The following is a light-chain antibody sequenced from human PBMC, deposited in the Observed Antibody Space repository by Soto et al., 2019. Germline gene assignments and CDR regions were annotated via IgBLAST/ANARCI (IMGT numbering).Light chain of an antibody. J-gene: IGLJ2*01. V-gene: IGLV2-14*01. CDR1: SSDVGGYNY. Sequence: QSALTQPASVSGSPGQSITISCTRASSDVGGYNYVSWYQQHPGKAPKLMIYEVSNRPSGVSNRFSGSKSGNTASLTISGLQAEDAADYYCSSYTSSSTLVFGGGTKLTVL. CDR3: SSYTSSSTLV. CDR2: EVS.